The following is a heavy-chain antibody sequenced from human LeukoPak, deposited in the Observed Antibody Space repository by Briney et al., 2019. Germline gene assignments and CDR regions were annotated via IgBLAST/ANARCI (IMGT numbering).Heavy chain of an antibody. CDR2: IYYSGST. J-gene: IGHJ5*02. CDR3: ARDYLEYDFWSGYFSANWFDP. V-gene: IGHV4-59*01. D-gene: IGHD3-3*01. CDR1: GGSISSYY. Sequence: PSETLSLTCTVSGGSISSYYWSWIRQPPGKGLEWIGYIYYSGSTNYNPSLKSRVTISVDTSKNQFSLKLSSVTAADTAVYYCARDYLEYDFWSGYFSANWFDPWGQGTLVTVSS.